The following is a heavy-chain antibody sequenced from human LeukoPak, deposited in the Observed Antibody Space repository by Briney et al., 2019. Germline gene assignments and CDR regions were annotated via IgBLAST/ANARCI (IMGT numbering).Heavy chain of an antibody. Sequence: GGSLRLSCAASGFTFRSYAMSWVRQAPGKGLEWVSTISSSGGSTYYTDSVKGRFTISRDNSKNTLYVQMNSLRAEDTALYYCAKDVATAGTGYYGMDVWGRGTTVTVSS. CDR3: AKDVATAGTGYYGMDV. CDR1: GFTFRSYA. CDR2: ISSSGGST. J-gene: IGHJ6*02. V-gene: IGHV3-23*01. D-gene: IGHD6-13*01.